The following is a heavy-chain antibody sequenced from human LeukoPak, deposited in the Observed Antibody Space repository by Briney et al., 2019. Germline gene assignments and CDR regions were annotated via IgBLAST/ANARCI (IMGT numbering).Heavy chain of an antibody. J-gene: IGHJ3*02. D-gene: IGHD3-22*01. V-gene: IGHV3-23*01. Sequence: PGGSLRLSCAVSGFTFSSYVMSWVRQAPGKGLEWVSAISGSGGSTYYADSVKGRFTISRDNAKNSLYLQMNSLRAEDTAVYYCAREAYYDSSVKGDAFDIWGQGTMVTVSS. CDR3: AREAYYDSSVKGDAFDI. CDR1: GFTFSSYV. CDR2: ISGSGGST.